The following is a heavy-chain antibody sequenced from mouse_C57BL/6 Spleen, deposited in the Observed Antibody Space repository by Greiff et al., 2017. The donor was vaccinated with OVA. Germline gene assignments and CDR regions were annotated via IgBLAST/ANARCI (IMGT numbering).Heavy chain of an antibody. J-gene: IGHJ2*01. CDR2: IYPGSGST. Sequence: QVQLQQPGAELVKPGASVKMSCKASGYTFTSYWITWVKQRPGQGLEWIGDIYPGSGSTNYNEKFKSKATLTVDTSSSTAYMQLSSLTSEDTAVYYCARSQNSLYYFDDWGQGTTLTVSS. CDR3: ARSQNSLYYFDD. CDR1: GYTFTSYW. V-gene: IGHV1-55*01.